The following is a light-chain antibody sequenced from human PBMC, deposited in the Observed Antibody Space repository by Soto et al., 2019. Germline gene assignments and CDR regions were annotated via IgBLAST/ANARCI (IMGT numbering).Light chain of an antibody. J-gene: IGLJ3*02. Sequence: QSALTQPASVSGSPGQSITISCTGTSSDVGGYNYVSWYQQHPGKAPKLMIYEVSHRPSGVSNRFSGSKSGNTASLTISGLQAEDEANYYCATWDSALSAGVFGGGTQLTVL. CDR3: ATWDSALSAGV. CDR2: EVS. CDR1: SSDVGGYNY. V-gene: IGLV2-14*01.